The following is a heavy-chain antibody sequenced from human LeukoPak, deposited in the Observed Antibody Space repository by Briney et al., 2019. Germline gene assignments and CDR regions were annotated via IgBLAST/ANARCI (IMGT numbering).Heavy chain of an antibody. CDR2: INHSGST. J-gene: IGHJ5*02. CDR1: GGSFSSYY. D-gene: IGHD3-9*01. V-gene: IGHV4-34*01. CDR3: ARVLGSQGDILTGREINWFDP. Sequence: SETLSLTCAVYGGSFSSYYWSWIRQPPGKGLEWIGEINHSGSTNYNPSLKSRVTISVDPSKNQYSMKLTSVTAADTAVYYCARVLGSQGDILTGREINWFDPWGQGTLVTVSS.